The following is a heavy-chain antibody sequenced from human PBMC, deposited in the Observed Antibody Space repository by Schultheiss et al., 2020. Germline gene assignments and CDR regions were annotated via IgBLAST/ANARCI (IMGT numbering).Heavy chain of an antibody. J-gene: IGHJ6*02. CDR2: IYSGGST. Sequence: GGSLRLSCAASGFTFSSYSMNWVRQAPGKGLEWVSVIYSGGSTYYADSVKGRFTISRDNSKNTLYLQMNSLRAEDTAVYYCTTLRIQPYYYYYYGMDVWGQGTTVTVSS. CDR3: TTLRIQPYYYYYYGMDV. CDR1: GFTFSSYS. V-gene: IGHV3-66*02. D-gene: IGHD5-18*01.